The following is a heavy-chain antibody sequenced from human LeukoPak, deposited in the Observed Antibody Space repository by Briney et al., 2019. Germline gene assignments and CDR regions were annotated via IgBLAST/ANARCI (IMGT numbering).Heavy chain of an antibody. V-gene: IGHV6-1*01. CDR1: GDSVSSNSAA. J-gene: IGHJ6*03. Sequence: PSQTLSLTCAISGDSVSSNSAAWNWIRQSPSRGLEWLGRTYYRSKWYNDYAVSVKSRITINPDTSKNQFSLQLNSVTPEDTAVYYCARVVGAVAGKLYYYYYMDVWGKGTTVTVSS. CDR3: ARVVGAVAGKLYYYYYMDV. CDR2: TYYRSKWYN. D-gene: IGHD6-19*01.